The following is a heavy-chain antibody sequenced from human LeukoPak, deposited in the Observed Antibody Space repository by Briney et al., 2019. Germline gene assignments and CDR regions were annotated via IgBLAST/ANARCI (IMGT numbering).Heavy chain of an antibody. V-gene: IGHV3-21*01. CDR2: ISSSSSYI. J-gene: IGHJ4*02. Sequence: PGGSLRLSCAASGFTFSSYSMNWVRQAPGKGLEWVSSISSSSSYIYYADSVKGRFTISRDNAKNSLYLQMNSLRAEDTAVYYCARSRDTAMVTFDDYWGQGTLVTVSS. D-gene: IGHD5-18*01. CDR3: ARSRDTAMVTFDDY. CDR1: GFTFSSYS.